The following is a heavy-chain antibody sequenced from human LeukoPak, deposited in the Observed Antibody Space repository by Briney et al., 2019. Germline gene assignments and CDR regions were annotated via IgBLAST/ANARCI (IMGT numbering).Heavy chain of an antibody. CDR2: IWYDGSNK. Sequence: GRSLRLSCAASGFTFSSYGMHWVRQAPGKGLEWVAVIWYDGSNKYYADSVKGRFTISRDNSKNTLYLQMNSLRAEDTAVYCCARDAGISRLSAYYYYYGMDVWGQGTTVTVSS. CDR1: GFTFSSYG. CDR3: ARDAGISRLSAYYYYYGMDV. J-gene: IGHJ6*02. D-gene: IGHD2/OR15-2a*01. V-gene: IGHV3-33*01.